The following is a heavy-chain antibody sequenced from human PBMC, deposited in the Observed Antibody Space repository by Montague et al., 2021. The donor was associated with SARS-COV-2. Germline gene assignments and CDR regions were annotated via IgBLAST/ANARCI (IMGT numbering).Heavy chain of an antibody. CDR1: GGSIGANN. CDR3: ARHGGNDAFDI. V-gene: IGHV4-59*01. Sequence: SETLSLTCTASGGSIGANNWSWIRHPPATGLELICNIDNSGSTNHNPYLDSRVPMSVDTSTNQFYLKLNSVTAADTAVYYCARHGGNDAFDIWGRGTMVTVSS. D-gene: IGHD4-23*01. CDR2: IDNSGST. J-gene: IGHJ3*02.